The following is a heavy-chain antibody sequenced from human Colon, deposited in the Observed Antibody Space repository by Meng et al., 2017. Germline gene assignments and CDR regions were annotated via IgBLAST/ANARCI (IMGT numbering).Heavy chain of an antibody. D-gene: IGHD3-9*01. CDR3: AKSGYDILTGYYGGGAFDI. CDR1: GFTFSSYA. Sequence: GESLKISCAASGFTFSSYAMSWVRQAPGKGLEWVSAISGIGGSTYYTDPVKGRFTISRDNSKNTLYLQMNSLRAEDTAVYYCAKSGYDILTGYYGGGAFDIWGQGTMVTVSS. CDR2: ISGIGGST. V-gene: IGHV3-23*01. J-gene: IGHJ3*02.